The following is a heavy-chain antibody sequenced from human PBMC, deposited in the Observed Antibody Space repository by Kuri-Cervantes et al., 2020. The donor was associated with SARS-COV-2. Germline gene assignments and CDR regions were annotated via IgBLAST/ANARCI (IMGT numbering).Heavy chain of an antibody. Sequence: ASVKVSCKASGYTFTSYYMHWVRQAPGQGLEWMGIINPSGGSTSYAQKFQGRVTMTRDTSTSTVYMELSSLRSEDTAVYYCARDPHSAGAYYDFWSGENWFDPWGQGTLVTVSS. V-gene: IGHV1-46*01. CDR3: ARDPHSAGAYYDFWSGENWFDP. D-gene: IGHD3-3*01. J-gene: IGHJ5*02. CDR1: GYTFTSYY. CDR2: INPSGGST.